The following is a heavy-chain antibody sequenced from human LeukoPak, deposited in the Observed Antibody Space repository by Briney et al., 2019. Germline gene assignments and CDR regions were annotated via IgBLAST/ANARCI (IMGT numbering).Heavy chain of an antibody. D-gene: IGHD6-19*01. CDR2: IYSGGST. Sequence: PGGSLRLSCAASGFTVSSNYMSWVRQAPGKGLEWVSVIYSGGSTYYADSVKGRFTISRDSSKNTLYLQMNSLRAEDTAVCYCAKDRPPGSSGWEGAFDIWGQGTMVTVSS. CDR1: GFTVSSNY. J-gene: IGHJ3*02. V-gene: IGHV3-53*01. CDR3: AKDRPPGSSGWEGAFDI.